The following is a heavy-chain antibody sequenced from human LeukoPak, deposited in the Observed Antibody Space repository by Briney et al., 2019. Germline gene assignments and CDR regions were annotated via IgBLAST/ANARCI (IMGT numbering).Heavy chain of an antibody. CDR1: GFTFSNAW. J-gene: IGHJ4*02. Sequence: PGGSLRLSCAASGFTFSNAWMSWVRQAPGKGLEWVSSISSSSSYIYYADSVKGRFTISRDNAKNSLYLQMNSLRAEDTAVYYCAASRTHFDYWGQGTLVTVSS. D-gene: IGHD2-15*01. CDR3: AASRTHFDY. CDR2: ISSSSSYI. V-gene: IGHV3-21*01.